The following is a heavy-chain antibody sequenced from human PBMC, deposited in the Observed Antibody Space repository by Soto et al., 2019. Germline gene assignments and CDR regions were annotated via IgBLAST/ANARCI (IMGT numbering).Heavy chain of an antibody. Sequence: QVQLQESGPGLVKPSGTLSLTCAVSGDSTSNSNWWTWVRQPPGEGLEWIGEVHYSGSTNYNPSLKPRVSISMDTSTNHFSLKLSSVTAADTAVYYCARRIYGDWYFDLWGRGTLVTVTS. V-gene: IGHV4-4*02. CDR1: GDSTSNSNW. CDR2: VHYSGST. J-gene: IGHJ2*01. D-gene: IGHD3-16*01. CDR3: ARRIYGDWYFDL.